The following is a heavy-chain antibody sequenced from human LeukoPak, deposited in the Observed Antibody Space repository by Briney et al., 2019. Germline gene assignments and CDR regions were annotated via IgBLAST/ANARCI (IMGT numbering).Heavy chain of an antibody. D-gene: IGHD6-19*01. Sequence: SETLSLTCTVSGGSISSGDCYWSWLRQPPGTGLEWVGYIYYSGSTYYNPSLKSRVTMSVDTSMTHLSLKLNSVTAADTAVYFCARDEDSSGWYGDFQLWGQGTLVTVSS. V-gene: IGHV4-30-4*02. CDR3: ARDEDSSGWYGDFQL. CDR1: GGSISSGDCY. J-gene: IGHJ1*01. CDR2: IYYSGST.